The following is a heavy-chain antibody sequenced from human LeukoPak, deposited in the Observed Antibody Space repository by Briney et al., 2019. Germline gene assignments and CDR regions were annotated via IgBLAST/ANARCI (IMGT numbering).Heavy chain of an antibody. D-gene: IGHD2-15*01. Sequence: PGGSLRLSCAVSGFTFRNHDLTWVYQTPGKGLEWVSSISATGGHTYYADSVQGRFTISRDNSKNTLSLQLNSLRAEDTAVYYCAKSHYPTVSCIDDWGQGTLVTVSS. J-gene: IGHJ4*02. V-gene: IGHV3-23*01. CDR1: GFTFRNHD. CDR3: AKSHYPTVSCIDD. CDR2: ISATGGHT.